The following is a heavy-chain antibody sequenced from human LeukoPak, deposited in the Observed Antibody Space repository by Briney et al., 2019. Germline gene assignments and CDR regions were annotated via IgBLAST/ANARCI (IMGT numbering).Heavy chain of an antibody. V-gene: IGHV3-66*02. J-gene: IGHJ5*02. Sequence: GGSLRLSCAASGFTVSSNYMSWVRQAPGKGLEWVSVIYSGGSTYYADSVKGRFTISRDNSKNTLYLQMNSLRAEDTAVYYCARGGDYGDSQVVDPWGQGTLVTVSS. CDR2: IYSGGST. CDR3: ARGGDYGDSQVVDP. CDR1: GFTVSSNY. D-gene: IGHD4-17*01.